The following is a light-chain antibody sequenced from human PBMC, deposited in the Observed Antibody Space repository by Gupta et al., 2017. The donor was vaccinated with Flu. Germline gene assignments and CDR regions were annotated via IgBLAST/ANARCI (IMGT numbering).Light chain of an antibody. CDR1: RVGTNS. J-gene: IGLJ2*01. Sequence: TSTITCGGNRVGTNSVHWYQQKAGPAPGLVVYDDDDRPSGIHERFSGSNYGETATLNIRRVEAGDEADYYWQAWDDTRGHMVFGGGTRLTVL. V-gene: IGLV3-21*02. CDR3: QAWDDTRGHMV. CDR2: DDD.